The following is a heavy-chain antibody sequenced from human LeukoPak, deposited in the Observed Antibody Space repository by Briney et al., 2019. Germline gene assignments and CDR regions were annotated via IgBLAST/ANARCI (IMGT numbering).Heavy chain of an antibody. CDR3: ARGKPGATLTFDI. V-gene: IGHV1-69*05. CDR1: GYTFTSHA. D-gene: IGHD1-26*01. CDR2: IIPIFGTA. J-gene: IGHJ3*02. Sequence: GASVKVSCKASGYTFTSHAISWVRQAPGQGLEWMGGIIPIFGTANYAQKFQGRVTITTDESTSTAYMELSSLRSEDTAVYYCARGKPGATLTFDIWGQGTMVTVSS.